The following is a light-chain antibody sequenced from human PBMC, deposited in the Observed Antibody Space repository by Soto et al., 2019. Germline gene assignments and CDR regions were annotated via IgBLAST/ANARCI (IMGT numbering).Light chain of an antibody. CDR1: QSISTN. CDR3: QQFNNLPWT. J-gene: IGKJ1*01. CDR2: GAS. V-gene: IGKV3-15*01. Sequence: EIVMTQSPVTLTVSPGERATLYCRASQSISTNLAWYHQKPGQAPRLLIYGASTRATGIPARFSGSGSGTELTLTISSRQSADLSINYCQQFNNLPWTFGQGTKVEI.